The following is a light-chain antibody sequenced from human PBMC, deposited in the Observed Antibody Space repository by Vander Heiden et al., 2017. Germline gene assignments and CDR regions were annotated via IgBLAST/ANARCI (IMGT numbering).Light chain of an antibody. J-gene: IGKJ1*01. CDR2: KAS. CDR3: QQDKSYLWT. CDR1: QSISRF. V-gene: IGKV1-5*03. Sequence: DIQMTQSPSTLSASVGDTVTITCRASQSISRFLVWHQQKPGKAPKVLIYKASALESGVPSRFSGSGSGTEFTLTISSLQPDDFATYYCQQDKSYLWTFGQGTKVEIK.